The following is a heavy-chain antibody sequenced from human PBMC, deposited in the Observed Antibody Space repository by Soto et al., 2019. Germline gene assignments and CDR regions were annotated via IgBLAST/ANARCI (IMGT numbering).Heavy chain of an antibody. V-gene: IGHV4-34*01. J-gene: IGHJ4*02. CDR3: ARGRAGYYGSGSYYHLYYFDY. Sequence: PSETLSLTCAVYGGSFSGYYWSWIRQPPGKGLEWIGEINHSGSTNYNPSLKSRVTISVDTSKNQFSLKLSSVTAADTAVYYCARGRAGYYGSGSYYHLYYFDYWGQGTLVTVSS. CDR2: INHSGST. CDR1: GGSFSGYY. D-gene: IGHD3-10*01.